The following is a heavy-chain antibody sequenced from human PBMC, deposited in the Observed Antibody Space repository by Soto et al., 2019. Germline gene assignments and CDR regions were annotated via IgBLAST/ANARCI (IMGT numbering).Heavy chain of an antibody. J-gene: IGHJ4*02. CDR1: GFTFSSYG. CDR3: AKTKIVVVTATPAFDY. D-gene: IGHD2-21*02. CDR2: ISYDGSNK. Sequence: PGGSLRLSCAASGFTFSSYGMHWVRQAPGKGLEWVAVISYDGSNKYYADSVKGRFTISRDNSKNTLYLQMNSLRAEDTAVYYCAKTKIVVVTATPAFDYWGQGALVTVSS. V-gene: IGHV3-30*18.